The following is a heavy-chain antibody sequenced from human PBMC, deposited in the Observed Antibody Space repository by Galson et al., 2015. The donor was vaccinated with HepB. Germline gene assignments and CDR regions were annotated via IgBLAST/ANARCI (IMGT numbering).Heavy chain of an antibody. Sequence: SVKVSCKASGYTFTSYYMHWVRQAPGQGLEWMGIINPSGGSTSYAQKFQGRVTMARDTSTSTVYMELSSLRSEDTAVYYCARDKYYYDSSGHHLFDYWGQGTLVTVSS. J-gene: IGHJ4*02. D-gene: IGHD3-22*01. CDR3: ARDKYYYDSSGHHLFDY. V-gene: IGHV1-46*01. CDR1: GYTFTSYY. CDR2: INPSGGST.